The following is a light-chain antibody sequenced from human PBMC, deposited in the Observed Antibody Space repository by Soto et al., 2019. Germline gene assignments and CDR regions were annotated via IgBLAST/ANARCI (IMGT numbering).Light chain of an antibody. V-gene: IGLV2-14*03. J-gene: IGLJ1*01. Sequence: QSVLTQPASVSGSPGQSITISCTGTSSNVGGYNHVSWYQQHPGRVPKLLIYDVTYRPSGVSGRFSGSKSGNTASLTISGLQAEDEAEYYCSSYSSGSTFGVFGTGTKVTVL. CDR3: SSYSSGSTFGV. CDR1: SSNVGGYNH. CDR2: DVT.